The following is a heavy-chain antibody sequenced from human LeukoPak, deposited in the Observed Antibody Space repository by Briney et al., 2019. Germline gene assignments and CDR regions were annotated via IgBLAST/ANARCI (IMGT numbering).Heavy chain of an antibody. Sequence: LSLSCTASGGTFSSYGMSWVRQAPGQGLEWMGGIIPIFGTANYAQKFQGRVTITADKSTSTAYMELSSLRSEDTAVYYCAREAYSSGSDYWGQGTLVTVSS. J-gene: IGHJ4*02. D-gene: IGHD6-19*01. CDR1: GGTFSSYG. CDR2: IIPIFGTA. V-gene: IGHV1-69*06. CDR3: AREAYSSGSDY.